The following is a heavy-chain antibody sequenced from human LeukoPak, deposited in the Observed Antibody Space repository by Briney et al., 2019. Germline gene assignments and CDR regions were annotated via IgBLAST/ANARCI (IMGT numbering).Heavy chain of an antibody. J-gene: IGHJ4*02. CDR2: ISSSSSTI. CDR1: GFTFSSYS. D-gene: IGHD3-10*01. Sequence: GGSLRLSCAASGFTFSSYSMNWVRQAPGKGLEWVSYISSSSSTIYYADSVKGRFTISRDNAKNSLYLQMNSLRAEDTAVYYCARDPPYYYGSGSYSGGFDYWGQGTLVTVSS. CDR3: ARDPPYYYGSGSYSGGFDY. V-gene: IGHV3-48*01.